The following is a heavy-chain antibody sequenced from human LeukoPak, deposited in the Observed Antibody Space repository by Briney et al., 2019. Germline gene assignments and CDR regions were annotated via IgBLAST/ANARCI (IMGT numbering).Heavy chain of an antibody. CDR2: VSHSGAT. V-gene: IGHV4-38-2*02. Sequence: SETLSLTCTVSGYSISSGYYWGWIRQPPGRGPEWIGTVSHSGATQYNPSLTSRVTISLDTSKNQFSLSLNSVTAADTAIFYCARSMVTTDRNFDHWGQGTLVTVSS. D-gene: IGHD2-21*02. CDR1: GYSISSGYY. CDR3: ARSMVTTDRNFDH. J-gene: IGHJ4*02.